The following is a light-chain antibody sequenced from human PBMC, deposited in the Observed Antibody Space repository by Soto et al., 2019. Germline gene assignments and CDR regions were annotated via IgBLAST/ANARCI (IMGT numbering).Light chain of an antibody. V-gene: IGKV3-11*01. CDR1: QSVSSY. CDR2: DAS. Sequence: EIVLTQSPATLSLSPGERATLSCRASQSVSSYLAWYQQKPGQGPRLLIYDASKRASVIPARFSGSGSGTDFTLAISSLEPEDFAVYYSQQRSNWRLTFGGGTKVQIK. CDR3: QQRSNWRLT. J-gene: IGKJ4*01.